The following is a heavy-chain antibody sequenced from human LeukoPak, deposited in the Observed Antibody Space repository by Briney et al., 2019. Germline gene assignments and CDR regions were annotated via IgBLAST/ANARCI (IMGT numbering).Heavy chain of an antibody. CDR2: IKSKTDGGTT. CDR3: TTTTYYYDSSGYYRPGY. CDR1: GFTFSNAW. V-gene: IGHV3-15*01. D-gene: IGHD3-22*01. J-gene: IGHJ4*02. Sequence: PGGSLRLSCAASGFTFSNAWMSWVRQAPGKGLEWVGRIKSKTDGGTTDYAAPVKGRFTISRDDSKSTLYLQMNSLKTEDTAVYYCTTTTYYYDSSGYYRPGYWGQGTLVTVSS.